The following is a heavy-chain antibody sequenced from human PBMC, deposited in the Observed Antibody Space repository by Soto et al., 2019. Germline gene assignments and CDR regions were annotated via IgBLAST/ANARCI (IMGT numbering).Heavy chain of an antibody. CDR1: GDSVSSNSAA. V-gene: IGHV6-1*01. Sequence: KQSQTLSLTCAISGDSVSSNSAAWNWIRQSPSRGLEWLGRTYYRSKWYNDYAVSVKSRITINPDTSKNQFSLQLNSVTPEDTAVYYCARVRTWAGTGSWWFDPWGQGTLVTVSS. D-gene: IGHD6-19*01. CDR2: TYYRSKWYN. J-gene: IGHJ5*02. CDR3: ARVRTWAGTGSWWFDP.